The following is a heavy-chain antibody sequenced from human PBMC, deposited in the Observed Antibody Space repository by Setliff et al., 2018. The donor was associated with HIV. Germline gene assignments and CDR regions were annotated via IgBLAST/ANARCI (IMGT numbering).Heavy chain of an antibody. D-gene: IGHD3-10*01. Sequence: ASVKVSCKASGYGFSSYGFSWVRQAPGEGLEWVGWVSPYNGDTNYAQKFQGRVTMTTDTSTTTAYMELRSLRSDDTAVYYCAREGVREPPSNTLYYGMDVWGQGTTVTVSS. V-gene: IGHV1-18*01. CDR2: VSPYNGDT. CDR1: GYGFSSYG. J-gene: IGHJ6*02. CDR3: AREGVREPPSNTLYYGMDV.